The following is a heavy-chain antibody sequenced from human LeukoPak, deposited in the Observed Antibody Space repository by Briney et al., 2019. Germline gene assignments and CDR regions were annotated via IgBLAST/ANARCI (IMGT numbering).Heavy chain of an antibody. CDR1: GFTFDHYT. CDR2: ITWDGGTS. CDR3: AAEAQKYFHH. J-gene: IGHJ1*01. V-gene: IGHV3-43*01. Sequence: GGSLRLSCAASGFTFDHYTMHWVRQAPGKGLDWVSLITWDGGTSFYTDSVKGRFTISRDNSKNSLSLQMSGLRTEDTAFYYCAAEAQKYFHHWGQGTLVTVSS.